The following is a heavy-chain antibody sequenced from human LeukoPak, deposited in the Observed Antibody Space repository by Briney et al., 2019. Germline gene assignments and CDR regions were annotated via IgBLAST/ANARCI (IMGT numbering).Heavy chain of an antibody. V-gene: IGHV4-61*02. CDR2: IYTSGST. CDR1: GYSISSGYY. CDR3: ARDAKRITMVRGVIPYYYYYMDV. D-gene: IGHD3-10*01. J-gene: IGHJ6*03. Sequence: SETLSLTCTVSGYSISSGYYWGWIRQPAGKGLEWIGRIYTSGSTNYNPSLKSRVTISVDTSKNQFSLKLSSVTAADTAVYYCARDAKRITMVRGVIPYYYYYMDVWGKGTTVTISS.